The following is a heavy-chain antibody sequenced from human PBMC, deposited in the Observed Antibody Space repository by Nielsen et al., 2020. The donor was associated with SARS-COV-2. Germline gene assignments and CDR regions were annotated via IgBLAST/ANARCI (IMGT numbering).Heavy chain of an antibody. D-gene: IGHD5-24*01. CDR3: ARDHGYNYAYGHYYYGMDV. CDR2: ISNTGTA. Sequence: SETLSLTCTVSGGSISSYYWSWIRQPPGKGLEWIGYISNTGTAAYNPSLQSRVTISVDTSKNQLSLKLSSVTAADTAVYYCARDHGYNYAYGHYYYGMDVWGQGTTDTVSS. V-gene: IGHV4-59*01. J-gene: IGHJ6*02. CDR1: GGSISSYY.